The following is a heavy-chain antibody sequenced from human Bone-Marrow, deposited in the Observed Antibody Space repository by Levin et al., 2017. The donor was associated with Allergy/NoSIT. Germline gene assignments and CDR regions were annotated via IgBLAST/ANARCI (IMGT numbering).Heavy chain of an antibody. CDR2: INHSGST. D-gene: IGHD3-3*01. CDR1: GGSFSGYY. CDR3: ARDYTIFGVVIRAGY. V-gene: IGHV4-34*01. J-gene: IGHJ4*02. Sequence: SETLSLTCAVYGGSFSGYYWSWIRQPPGKGLEWIGEINHSGSTNYNPSLKSRVTISVDTSKNQFSLKLSSVTAADTAVYYCARDYTIFGVVIRAGYRGQGTLVTVSS.